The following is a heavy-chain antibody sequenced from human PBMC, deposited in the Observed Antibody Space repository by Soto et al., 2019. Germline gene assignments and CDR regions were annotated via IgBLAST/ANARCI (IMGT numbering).Heavy chain of an antibody. D-gene: IGHD4-17*01. CDR3: TTADGNWTTVTPRWYYYYGMDV. Sequence: GGSLRLSCAASGFTFSNAWMNWVRQAPGKGLEWVGRIKSKTDGGTTDYAAPVKGRFTISRDDSKNTLYLQMNSLKTEDTAVYYCTTADGNWTTVTPRWYYYYGMDVWGQGTTVTVSS. CDR1: GFTFSNAW. CDR2: IKSKTDGGTT. V-gene: IGHV3-15*07. J-gene: IGHJ6*02.